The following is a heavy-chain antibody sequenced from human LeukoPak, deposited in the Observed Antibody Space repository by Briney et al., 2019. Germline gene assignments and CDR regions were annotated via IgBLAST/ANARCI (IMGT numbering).Heavy chain of an antibody. J-gene: IGHJ5*02. D-gene: IGHD4-11*01. Sequence: GASVKVSCKASGYTFTSYYMHWVRQAPGQGLEWMGLINPSGGNTIYAQNFQGRVTMTRDTSTTTVCMELTSLRSEDTAVYYCARELTTITDNWFDPWGQGTLVTVSS. CDR1: GYTFTSYY. CDR3: ARELTTITDNWFDP. V-gene: IGHV1-46*03. CDR2: INPSGGNT.